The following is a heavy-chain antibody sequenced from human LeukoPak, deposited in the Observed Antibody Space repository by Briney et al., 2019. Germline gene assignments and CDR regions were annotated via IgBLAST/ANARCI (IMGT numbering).Heavy chain of an antibody. D-gene: IGHD3-10*01. CDR3: ASPGAGLSGSYYSPFDY. Sequence: PGGSLRLSCAASGFTFSSYEMNWVRQAPGKGLEWVSYISSSGSTIYYADSVKGRFTISRDNAKNSLYLQMNSLRAEDTAVYYCASPGAGLSGSYYSPFDYWGQGTLVTVSS. J-gene: IGHJ4*02. CDR1: GFTFSSYE. V-gene: IGHV3-48*03. CDR2: ISSSGSTI.